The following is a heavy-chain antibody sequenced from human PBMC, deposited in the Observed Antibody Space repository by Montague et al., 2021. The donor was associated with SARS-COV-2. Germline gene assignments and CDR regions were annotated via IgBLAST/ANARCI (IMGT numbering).Heavy chain of an antibody. Sequence: TLSLTCTVSGGSISSASYYWSWLRPPAGMGLEWILRIYTSASTDSSFSLKSRVSISVDTSKNQFSLKLTSVTAAATADYYCARAHSGSCAHLDNWGQGSLVTVSS. CDR3: ARAHSGSCAHLDN. D-gene: IGHD5-12*01. CDR1: GGSISSASYY. J-gene: IGHJ4*02. CDR2: IYTSAST. V-gene: IGHV4-61*02.